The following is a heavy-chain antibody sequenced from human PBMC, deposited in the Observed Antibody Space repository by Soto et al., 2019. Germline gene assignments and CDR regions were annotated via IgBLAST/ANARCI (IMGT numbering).Heavy chain of an antibody. Sequence: PGESLKISCKGAGYRLDGSWIGWVRQMPGKGLEWMGIIKPGGSDLRYSPSFRGQVTISADAAVNTAFLQWNSLKASDTAMYYCARQISYYCDFWGQGTLVTVSS. V-gene: IGHV5-51*01. CDR3: ARQISYYCDF. CDR1: GYRLDGSW. J-gene: IGHJ4*02. CDR2: IKPGGSDL. D-gene: IGHD3-3*02.